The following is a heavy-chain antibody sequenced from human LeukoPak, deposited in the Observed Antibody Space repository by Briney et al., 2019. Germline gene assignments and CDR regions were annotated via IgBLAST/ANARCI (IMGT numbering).Heavy chain of an antibody. Sequence: ASVKVSCKASGGTFSSYAISWVRQAPGQGLGWMGGIIPIFGTANYAQKFQGRVTITADKSTSTAYMELSSLRSEDTAVYYCARDPGSGYEEHFDYWGQGTLVTVSS. D-gene: IGHD5-12*01. J-gene: IGHJ4*02. CDR3: ARDPGSGYEEHFDY. CDR2: IIPIFGTA. V-gene: IGHV1-69*06. CDR1: GGTFSSYA.